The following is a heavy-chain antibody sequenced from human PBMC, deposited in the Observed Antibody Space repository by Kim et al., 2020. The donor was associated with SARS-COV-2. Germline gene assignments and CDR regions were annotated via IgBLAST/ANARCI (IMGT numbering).Heavy chain of an antibody. Sequence: GGSLRLSCAASGFTFSSYGMHWVRQAPGKGLEWVAVISYDGSNKYYADSVKGRFTISRDNSKNTLYLQMNSLRAEDTAVYYCAKTGGAQGEAALGDYFDYWGQGTLVTVSS. CDR3: AKTGGAQGEAALGDYFDY. CDR2: ISYDGSNK. V-gene: IGHV3-30*18. J-gene: IGHJ4*02. D-gene: IGHD1-1*01. CDR1: GFTFSSYG.